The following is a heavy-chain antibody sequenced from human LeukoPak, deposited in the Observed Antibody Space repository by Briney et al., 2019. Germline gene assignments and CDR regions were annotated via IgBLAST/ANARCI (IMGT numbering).Heavy chain of an antibody. V-gene: IGHV4-39*07. J-gene: IGHJ5*02. CDR2: IYYSGST. CDR1: GGSISSSSYY. CDR3: ARESPPGAAAEKYNWFDP. Sequence: SETLSLTCTVSGGSISSSSYYWGWIRQPPGKGLEWIGSIYYSGSTYYNPSLKSRVTISVDTSKNQFSLRLSSVTAADTAVYYCARESPPGAAAEKYNWFDPWGQGTLVTVSS. D-gene: IGHD6-13*01.